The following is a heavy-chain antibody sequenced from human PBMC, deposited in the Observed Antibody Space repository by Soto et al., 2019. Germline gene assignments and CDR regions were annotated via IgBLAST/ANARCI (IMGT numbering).Heavy chain of an antibody. Sequence: GGSLRLSCAASGFTVSSNYMSWVRQAPGKGLEWVSVIYSSGSTYYADSVKGRFTISRDNSKNTLYLQMNSLRAEDTAVSYCARSSNSIAAAGTGFDYWGQGTLVTVSS. J-gene: IGHJ4*02. V-gene: IGHV3-53*01. CDR1: GFTVSSNY. CDR2: IYSSGST. D-gene: IGHD6-13*01. CDR3: ARSSNSIAAAGTGFDY.